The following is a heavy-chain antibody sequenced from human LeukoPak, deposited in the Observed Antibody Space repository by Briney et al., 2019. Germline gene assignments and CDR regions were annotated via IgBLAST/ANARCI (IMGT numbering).Heavy chain of an antibody. CDR2: ITGSSDSI. Sequence: SGGSLRLSCTASGFTFGDYAMNWLRQAPGKGLEWVSYITGSSDSILYTDSVKGRFTISRDNAKNSVYLQMNSLRAEDTALYYCAKVPRTNHDNFFDYWGRGTLVTVSS. J-gene: IGHJ4*02. CDR3: AKVPRTNHDNFFDY. V-gene: IGHV3-48*01. CDR1: GFTFGDYA. D-gene: IGHD2-8*01.